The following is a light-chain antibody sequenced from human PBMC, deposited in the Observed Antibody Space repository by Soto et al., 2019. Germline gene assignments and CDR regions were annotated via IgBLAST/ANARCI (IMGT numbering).Light chain of an antibody. Sequence: EIVLTQSPGTLSLSPGERATLSCRASQSISSTYLAWYQQKPGQAPRLLIYGASSRATGIPDRFSGSGSGTDFTLTIIRLEPEAFAVYYFQQYGGSPPYTFGQGTQLEIK. J-gene: IGKJ2*01. CDR3: QQYGGSPPYT. CDR2: GAS. CDR1: QSISSTY. V-gene: IGKV3-20*01.